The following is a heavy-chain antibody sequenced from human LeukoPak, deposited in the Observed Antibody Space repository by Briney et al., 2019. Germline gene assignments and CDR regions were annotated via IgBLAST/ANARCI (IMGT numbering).Heavy chain of an antibody. J-gene: IGHJ5*01. Sequence: SVKLSCKASGGTFSRYGTSWFRQAPGQGLEWMGGIIPMFDSTNYAKKFLRRVTITADESTSTAYMNLNSLRSDDTAVYYWARDHAGTTFGGDLIVPFDSWGQGTLVTVSS. CDR2: IIPMFDST. CDR1: GGTFSRYG. V-gene: IGHV1-69*13. CDR3: ARDHAGTTFGGDLIVPFDS. D-gene: IGHD3-16*01.